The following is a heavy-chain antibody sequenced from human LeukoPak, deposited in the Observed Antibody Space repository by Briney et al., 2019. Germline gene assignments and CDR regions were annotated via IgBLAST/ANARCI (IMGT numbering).Heavy chain of an antibody. CDR3: AKSNCSSTSCYTDLYYYYMDV. D-gene: IGHD2-2*02. CDR2: ISGSGGST. Sequence: GGSLRLSCAASGFTFSSYAMSWVRQAPGKGLEWVSAISGSGGSTYYADSVKGRFTISRDNSKNTLYLQMNSLRAEDTAVYYCAKSNCSSTSCYTDLYYYYMDVWGKGTTVTVSS. CDR1: GFTFSSYA. V-gene: IGHV3-23*01. J-gene: IGHJ6*03.